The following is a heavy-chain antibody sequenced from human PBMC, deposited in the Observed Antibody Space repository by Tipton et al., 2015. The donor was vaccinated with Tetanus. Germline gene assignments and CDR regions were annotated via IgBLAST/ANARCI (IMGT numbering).Heavy chain of an antibody. CDR1: GGSISSYY. CDR2: IYYSGST. J-gene: IGHJ5*02. CDR3: ARGGRYDYGVQGWFDP. Sequence: TLSLTCTVSGGSISSYYWSWIRQPPGKGLEWIGYIYYSGSTNYNPSLKSRVTISVDTSKNQFSLKLSSVTVADTAVFYCARGGRYDYGVQGWFDPWGQGALVTVSS. D-gene: IGHD4-17*01. V-gene: IGHV4-59*01.